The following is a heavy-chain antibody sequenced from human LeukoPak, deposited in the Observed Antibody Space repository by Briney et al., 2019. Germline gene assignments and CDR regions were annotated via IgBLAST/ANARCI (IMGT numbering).Heavy chain of an antibody. D-gene: IGHD2-2*01. V-gene: IGHV3-74*01. CDR3: VSFYETY. CDR2: INSDGSWT. J-gene: IGHJ4*02. Sequence: PGGSLRLSCEASGFTFSNYWMHWVRQAPGKGLVWVSHINSDGSWTSYADSVKGRFTISKDNAKNTVYLQMNNLRAEDTAVYYCVSFYETYWGRGTLVTVSS. CDR1: GFTFSNYW.